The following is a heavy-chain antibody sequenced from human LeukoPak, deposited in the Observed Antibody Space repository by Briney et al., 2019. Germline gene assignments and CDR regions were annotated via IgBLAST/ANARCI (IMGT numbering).Heavy chain of an antibody. V-gene: IGHV3-21*01. D-gene: IGHD5-18*01. J-gene: IGHJ5*02. Sequence: GSRRLSCTASGFTFSSYSMNWVRQAPGKGLEWVSSITSSSDYIYYADSVKGRFTISRDNAENSLHLQMNSLRADDTAVYYCAREFKSGYGMWAWGQGTLVTVSS. CDR1: GFTFSSYS. CDR3: AREFKSGYGMWA. CDR2: ITSSSDYI.